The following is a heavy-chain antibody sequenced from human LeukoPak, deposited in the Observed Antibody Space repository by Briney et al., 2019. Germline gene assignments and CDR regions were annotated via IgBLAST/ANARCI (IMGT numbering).Heavy chain of an antibody. Sequence: GGSLRLSCAVSGFTFSRNCMRWVRQAPGKGGVGVANKKQEGGENYYVDSVKGRFTISRDNAKNSMYLQMNSLRVEDTAVYYCARPRLDYCSGGGSCFPSACWGQGTVVTVS. CDR3: ARPRLDYCSGGGSCFPSAC. V-gene: IGHV3-7*04. CDR2: KKQEGGEN. D-gene: IGHD2-15*01. J-gene: IGHJ4*02. CDR1: GFTFSRNC.